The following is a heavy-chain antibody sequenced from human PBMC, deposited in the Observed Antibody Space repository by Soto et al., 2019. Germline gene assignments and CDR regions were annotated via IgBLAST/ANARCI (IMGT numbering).Heavy chain of an antibody. J-gene: IGHJ4*02. CDR2: IHYNGRT. Sequence: QVQLQESGPRLAKPSETLSLTCSVSGASVTDYYWTWIRLTPKRELQWIGFIHYNGRTDSSPSLKSRVTISLHTTKNHVPLILNSVNVADAAIYFCARGHFDSRGYSNALDWWGQGTLVNVSS. CDR1: GASVTDYY. CDR3: ARGHFDSRGYSNALDW. V-gene: IGHV4-59*02. D-gene: IGHD3-22*01.